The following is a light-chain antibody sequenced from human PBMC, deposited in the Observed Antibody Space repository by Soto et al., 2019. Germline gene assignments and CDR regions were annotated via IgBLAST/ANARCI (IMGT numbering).Light chain of an antibody. J-gene: IGKJ5*01. Sequence: EIVLTQSPGTLSLSQGERATLSCRASESVGNYLAWYQEKPGQAPRLLIYDASNRATGIPPRFSGSGSGTDFTLTISSLEPEDFAVYYCQQRSYWPFFGQVRLLEI. CDR1: ESVGNY. CDR2: DAS. CDR3: QQRSYWPF. V-gene: IGKV3-11*01.